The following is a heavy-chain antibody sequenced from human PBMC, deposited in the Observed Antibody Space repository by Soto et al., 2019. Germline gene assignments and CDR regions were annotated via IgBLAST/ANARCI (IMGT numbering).Heavy chain of an antibody. V-gene: IGHV4-30-4*01. Sequence: PSETLSLTCTVSGASISSGNHYWSWIHQPPGKGLQWSGYIYKTETSYYNPSLKSRVSISADTSKNQFSLQMTSVTAADTAVYYCARDPPLGDGRYFDLWGRGTLVTVSS. CDR2: IYKTETS. CDR3: ARDPPLGDGRYFDL. CDR1: GASISSGNHY. J-gene: IGHJ2*01. D-gene: IGHD3-16*01.